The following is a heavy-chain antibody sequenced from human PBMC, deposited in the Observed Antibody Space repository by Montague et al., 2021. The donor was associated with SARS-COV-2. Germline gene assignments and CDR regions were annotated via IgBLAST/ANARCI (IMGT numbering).Heavy chain of an antibody. CDR1: GGSINNYY. J-gene: IGHJ5*02. V-gene: IGHV4-59*08. CDR2: IYYSGST. CDR3: VRQPGQWLPREWFWFDP. D-gene: IGHD6-19*01. Sequence: SETLSLTCTVSGGSINNYYWSWIRQPPGRGLEWIGYIYYSGSTEYSPSLKSRVTMSIDTSKNQFSLKLSSVTAADTAVYYCVRQPGQWLPREWFWFDPWGQGTLVTVSS.